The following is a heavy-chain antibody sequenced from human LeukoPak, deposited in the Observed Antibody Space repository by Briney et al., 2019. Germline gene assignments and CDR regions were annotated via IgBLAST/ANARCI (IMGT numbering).Heavy chain of an antibody. D-gene: IGHD4-17*01. J-gene: IGHJ4*02. CDR2: IYYSGST. CDR1: GGSISSSSYY. Sequence: SETLSLTCTVSGGSISSSSYYWSWIRQPPGKGLEWIGYIYYSGSTNYNPSLKSRVTISVDTSKNQFSLKLSSVTAADTAVYYCARETTRRYFDYWGQGTLVTVSS. CDR3: ARETTRRYFDY. V-gene: IGHV4-61*01.